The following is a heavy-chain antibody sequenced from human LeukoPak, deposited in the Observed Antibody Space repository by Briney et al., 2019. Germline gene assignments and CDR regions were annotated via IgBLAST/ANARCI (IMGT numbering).Heavy chain of an antibody. D-gene: IGHD2-2*02. V-gene: IGHV3-21*01. CDR2: ISSSSSYI. CDR1: GFTFSSYS. J-gene: IGHJ4*02. Sequence: PGGSLRLSCAASGFTFSSYSMNWVRQAPGKGLEWVSSISSSSSYIYYADSVKGRFTISRDNAKNSLYLQMNSLRAEDTAVYYCARGLQLIVVVPAAIQGYWGQGTLVTVSS. CDR3: ARGLQLIVVVPAAIQGY.